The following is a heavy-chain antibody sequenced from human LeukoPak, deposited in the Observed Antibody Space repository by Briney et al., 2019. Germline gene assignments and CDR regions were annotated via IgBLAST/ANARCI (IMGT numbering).Heavy chain of an antibody. CDR3: ARGAYYYGSGSLDNWFDP. CDR1: GDSISSRSYY. D-gene: IGHD3-10*01. J-gene: IGHJ5*02. V-gene: IGHV4-61*02. CDR2: IYTSGST. Sequence: SETLSLTCTVSGDSISSRSYYWSWIRQPAGKGLEWIGRIYTSGSTNYNPSLKSRVTISVDTSKNQFSLKLSSVTAADTAVYYCARGAYYYGSGSLDNWFDPWGQGTLVTVSS.